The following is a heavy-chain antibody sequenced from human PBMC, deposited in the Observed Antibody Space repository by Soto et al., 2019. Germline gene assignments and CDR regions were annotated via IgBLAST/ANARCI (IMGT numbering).Heavy chain of an antibody. V-gene: IGHV1-2*02. Sequence: ASVKVSCKASGYTFTGYYMRWVRQAPGQGLEWMGWINPNSGGTNYAQKFQGRVTMTRDTPISTAYMELSRLRSDDTAVYYCASARQRDDSYDSSGYYALTHWGPGTLVTFSS. CDR2: INPNSGGT. CDR3: ASARQRDDSYDSSGYYALTH. CDR1: GYTFTGYY. J-gene: IGHJ4*02. D-gene: IGHD3-22*01.